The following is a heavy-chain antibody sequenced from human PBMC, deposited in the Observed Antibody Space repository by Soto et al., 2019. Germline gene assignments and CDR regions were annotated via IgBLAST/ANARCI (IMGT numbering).Heavy chain of an antibody. V-gene: IGHV4-4*02. Sequence: QVHLQESGPGLVKPSETLSLTCAISGGSTSSSDWWTWVRQPPGEGLEWIGEIHRAGVTNYNSSPXSRLTISLDHSRNQFSLSLTSVPAADAAVYFCAGRPEIHPRWGQGILVPVSS. CDR1: GGSTSSSDW. J-gene: IGHJ4*02. D-gene: IGHD1-26*01. CDR2: IHRAGVT. CDR3: AGRPEIHPR.